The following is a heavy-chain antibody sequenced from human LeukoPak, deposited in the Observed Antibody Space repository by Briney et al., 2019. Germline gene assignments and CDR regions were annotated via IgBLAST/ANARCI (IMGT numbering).Heavy chain of an antibody. D-gene: IGHD2-15*01. CDR3: ATDRYWAFDY. V-gene: IGHV3-48*01. Sequence: PGGSLRLSCAASGFTLSSYSMNWVRQAPGKGLEWVSYITGSSSTISYADSVKGRFTISRDNARNSLYLQMNSLRAEDTAVYYCATDRYWAFDYWGQGTLVTVFS. CDR2: ITGSSSTI. J-gene: IGHJ4*02. CDR1: GFTLSSYS.